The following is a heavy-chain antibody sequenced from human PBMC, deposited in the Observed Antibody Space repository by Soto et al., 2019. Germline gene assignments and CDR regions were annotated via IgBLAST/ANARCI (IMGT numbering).Heavy chain of an antibody. V-gene: IGHV1-3*01. Sequence: QVQLVQSGAEVKKPGASVKVSCKASGYSFTNYVIHWVRQAPGQRLEWMGWINAGNGNTKSSQLFQGRVTFTRDTSANTAYMDLGSLRSEDTALYYCARDRDWNYGEVGYFDYWGQGTLVTVSS. J-gene: IGHJ4*02. CDR1: GYSFTNYV. CDR2: INAGNGNT. CDR3: ARDRDWNYGEVGYFDY. D-gene: IGHD1-7*01.